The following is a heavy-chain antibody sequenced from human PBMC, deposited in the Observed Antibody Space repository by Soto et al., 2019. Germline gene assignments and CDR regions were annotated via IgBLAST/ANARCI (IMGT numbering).Heavy chain of an antibody. Sequence: GGSLRLSCAASGFTFSSYAMHWVRQAPGKGLEWVALISYDGSDKDYADSVKGRFTISRDNSRNTLFLQMNSLRAEDTAVYYCTRDYYKYYDSSGYYRSPAYWGQGTLVTVSS. D-gene: IGHD3-22*01. CDR3: TRDYYKYYDSSGYYRSPAY. CDR1: GFTFSSYA. CDR2: ISYDGSDK. V-gene: IGHV3-30-3*01. J-gene: IGHJ4*02.